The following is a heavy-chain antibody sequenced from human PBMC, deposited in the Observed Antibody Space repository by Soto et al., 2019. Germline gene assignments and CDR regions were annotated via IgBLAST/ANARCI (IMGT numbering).Heavy chain of an antibody. CDR3: AGYYYDSSGYNYYYYYGMDV. J-gene: IGHJ6*02. V-gene: IGHV3-48*02. D-gene: IGHD3-22*01. CDR1: GFTFSSYS. CDR2: ISSSSSTI. Sequence: EVQLVESGGGLVQPGGSLRLSCAASGFTFSSYSMNWVRQAPGKGLEWVSYISSSSSTIYYADSVKGRFTISRDNAKNSLYLQMNSLRDEDTAVYYCAGYYYDSSGYNYYYYYGMDVWGQGTTVTVSS.